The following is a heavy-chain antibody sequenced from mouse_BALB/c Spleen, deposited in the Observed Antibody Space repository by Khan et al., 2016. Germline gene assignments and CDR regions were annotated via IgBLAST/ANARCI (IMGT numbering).Heavy chain of an antibody. Sequence: QIQLVQSGPELKKPGETVKISCKASGHPFTNYGMNWVKQAPGKGLKWMGWINTYTGQPTYDDDFKGRFAFSLETSATTAYLQINNLKNEDTATYFCAREDWDGYAMDYWGQGTSVTVSS. D-gene: IGHD4-1*01. J-gene: IGHJ4*01. CDR1: GHPFTNYG. CDR2: INTYTGQP. CDR3: AREDWDGYAMDY. V-gene: IGHV9-3-1*01.